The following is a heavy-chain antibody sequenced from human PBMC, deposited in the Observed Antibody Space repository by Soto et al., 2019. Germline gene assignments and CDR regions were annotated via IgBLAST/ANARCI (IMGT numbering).Heavy chain of an antibody. CDR3: RGGGEDITSPYGMDV. Sequence: EGRLVESGGGLVQPGGSLRLSCAASGFSFSAYTMIWVRQAPGKRLQWVSSVSTGTTYQEYADSVKGRFTISRADVNHLLFLQMEALGPENTAGYYCRGGGEDITSPYGMDVWGQGTTVTVSS. V-gene: IGHV3-21*01. CDR2: VSTGTTYQ. J-gene: IGHJ6*02. CDR1: GFSFSAYT. D-gene: IGHD3-16*01.